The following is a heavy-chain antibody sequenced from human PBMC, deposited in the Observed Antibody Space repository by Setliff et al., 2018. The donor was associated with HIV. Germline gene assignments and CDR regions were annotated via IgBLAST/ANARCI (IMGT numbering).Heavy chain of an antibody. CDR2: INPNTGGT. CDR1: GYSFTGYY. J-gene: IGHJ4*02. V-gene: IGHV1-2*02. CDR3: ARSDYVWGSYPDKLDY. D-gene: IGHD3-16*01. Sequence: ASVMVSCKASGYSFTGYYIHWVRQAPGQGLEWMGWINPNTGGTNCAQRFQGRVTMTRDASTSTVYMEVSRLRSDDTAVYHCARSDYVWGSYPDKLDYWGQGTLVTVS.